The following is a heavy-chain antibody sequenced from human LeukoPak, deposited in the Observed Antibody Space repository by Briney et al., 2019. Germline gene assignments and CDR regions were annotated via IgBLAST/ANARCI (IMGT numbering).Heavy chain of an antibody. CDR3: ASHYCSSTSCPRLDAFDI. Sequence: SETLSLTCTVSGGSISSYYWSWIRQPPGKGLEWIGYIYYSGSTNYNPSLKSRVTISVDTSKNQFPLKLSSVTAADTAVYYCASHYCSSTSCPRLDAFDIWGQGTMVTVSS. CDR2: IYYSGST. J-gene: IGHJ3*02. V-gene: IGHV4-59*01. D-gene: IGHD2-2*01. CDR1: GGSISSYY.